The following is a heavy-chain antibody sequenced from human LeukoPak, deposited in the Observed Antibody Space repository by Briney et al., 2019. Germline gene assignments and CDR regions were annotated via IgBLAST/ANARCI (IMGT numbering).Heavy chain of an antibody. Sequence: ASVKVSCKASGYTFTSYAMHWVRQAPGQRLEWMGWINAGNGNTKYSQKFQGRVTITRDTSASTAYMELSSLRSEDTAVYYCARAVVDDYYFDYWGQGTLVTVSS. V-gene: IGHV1-3*01. D-gene: IGHD2-15*01. J-gene: IGHJ4*02. CDR3: ARAVVDDYYFDY. CDR1: GYTFTSYA. CDR2: INAGNGNT.